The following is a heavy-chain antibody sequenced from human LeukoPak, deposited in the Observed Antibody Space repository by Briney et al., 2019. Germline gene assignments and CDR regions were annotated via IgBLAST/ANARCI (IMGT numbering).Heavy chain of an antibody. D-gene: IGHD6-13*01. CDR2: ISYDGSNK. J-gene: IGHJ4*02. V-gene: IGHV3-30-3*01. CDR3: AKGNPPYSSSWYFDY. CDR1: GFTFSSYA. Sequence: GGSLRLSCAASGFTFSSYAMHWVRQAPGKGLEWVAVISYDGSNKYYADSVKGRFTISRDNSKNTLYLQMNSLRAEDTAVYYCAKGNPPYSSSWYFDYWGQGTLVTVSS.